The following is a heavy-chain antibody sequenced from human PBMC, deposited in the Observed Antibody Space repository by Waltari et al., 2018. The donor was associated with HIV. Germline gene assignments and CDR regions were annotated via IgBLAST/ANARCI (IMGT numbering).Heavy chain of an antibody. V-gene: IGHV1-2*02. CDR3: ARDTHWLAYLFDS. Sequence: QLQLVQSGAEVKKPGASVKVSCKTSGFTFTGHYILWLRQSPGQGLEWMGWIEHDTGGTNNAQKFQGRDTMTRDTSSSTDYMELNGLTSDDTAVFYCARDTHWLAYLFDSWGQGTLITVSS. CDR2: IEHDTGGT. D-gene: IGHD6-19*01. J-gene: IGHJ4*02. CDR1: GFTFTGHY.